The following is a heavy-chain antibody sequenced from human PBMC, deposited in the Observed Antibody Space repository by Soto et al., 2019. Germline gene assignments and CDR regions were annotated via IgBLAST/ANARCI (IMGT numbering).Heavy chain of an antibody. CDR1: GGTFSSYT. Sequence: QVQLVQSGADVKKPGSSVKVSCKASGGTFSSYTISWVRQAPGQGLEWMGRIIPILGIANYAQKFQGRVTITADKSTSTAYMELSSLRSEDSAVYYCARDGYCTGGSCYSVHYYYYMDVWGKGTTVTVSS. J-gene: IGHJ6*03. D-gene: IGHD2-15*01. V-gene: IGHV1-69*08. CDR2: IIPILGIA. CDR3: ARDGYCTGGSCYSVHYYYYMDV.